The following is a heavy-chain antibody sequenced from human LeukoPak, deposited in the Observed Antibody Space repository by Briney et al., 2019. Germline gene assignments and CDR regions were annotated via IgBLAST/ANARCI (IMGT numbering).Heavy chain of an antibody. J-gene: IGHJ3*02. CDR1: EFSLSASGVG. CDR2: IYWNDDK. CDR3: AHRACYYDSSGYYYFDAFDI. D-gene: IGHD3-22*01. Sequence: SGPTLVNATQTLTLTCTFSEFSLSASGVGVGWIRQPPGKALEWLALIYWNDDKRYSPSLKSRLTITKDTSKNQVVLTMTNMDPVDTATYYCAHRACYYDSSGYYYFDAFDIWGQGTMVTVSS. V-gene: IGHV2-5*01.